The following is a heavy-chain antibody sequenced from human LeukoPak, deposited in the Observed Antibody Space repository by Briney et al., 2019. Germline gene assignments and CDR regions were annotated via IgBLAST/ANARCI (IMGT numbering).Heavy chain of an antibody. Sequence: GESLKISCWGSGYTFSNYWIAWVRQTPGKGLDWIGILYPGDSHTRYSPSFQGQVTISADKYSGTSYPQWNSLKASDTAIYYCARLSTRLTRSISGRFDPWGQGTLVTVSS. D-gene: IGHD3-10*01. CDR2: LYPGDSHT. V-gene: IGHV5-51*01. CDR1: GYTFSNYW. J-gene: IGHJ5*02. CDR3: ARLSTRLTRSISGRFDP.